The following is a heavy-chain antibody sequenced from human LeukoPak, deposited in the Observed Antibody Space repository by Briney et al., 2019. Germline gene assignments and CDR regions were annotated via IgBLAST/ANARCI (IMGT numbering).Heavy chain of an antibody. V-gene: IGHV3-23*01. Sequence: GGSLRLSCAASGFTFSSYAMSWVRQAPGKGLEWVSAISGSGGSAYYADSVKGRFTISRDNSKNTLSLQMNSLRAEDTAVYYCARAIAVAGLDYWGQGTLVTVSS. CDR1: GFTFSSYA. CDR3: ARAIAVAGLDY. D-gene: IGHD6-19*01. J-gene: IGHJ4*02. CDR2: ISGSGGSA.